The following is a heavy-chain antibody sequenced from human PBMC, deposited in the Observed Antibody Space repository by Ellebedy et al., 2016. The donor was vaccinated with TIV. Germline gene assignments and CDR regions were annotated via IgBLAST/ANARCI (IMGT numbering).Heavy chain of an antibody. V-gene: IGHV3-48*03. J-gene: IGHJ1*01. D-gene: IGHD4-23*01. CDR2: ISSSGSTI. CDR1: GFTFSSYE. Sequence: PGGSLRLSCAASGFTFSSYEMNWVRQAPGKGLEWVSYISSSGSTIYYADSVKGRFTISRDNAKNSLYLQMNSLRAEDTAVYYCASIRWQRAEYFQHWGQGTLVTVSS. CDR3: ASIRWQRAEYFQH.